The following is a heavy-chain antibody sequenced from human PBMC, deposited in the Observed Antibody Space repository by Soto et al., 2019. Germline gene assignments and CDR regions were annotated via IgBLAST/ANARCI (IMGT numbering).Heavy chain of an antibody. J-gene: IGHJ6*02. V-gene: IGHV3-48*03. CDR1: GFTFSSYE. D-gene: IGHD2-15*01. CDR3: ARDRDSDSFFPYYYGMDV. Sequence: EVQLMESGGGLVQPGGSLRLSCAASGFTFSSYEMNWVRQAPGKGLEWVSYISSSGTTTYYADSVKGRFTISRDNAKNSLYLQMNSLRIKDTAVYYCARDRDSDSFFPYYYGMDVWGQGTTVTVSS. CDR2: ISSSGTTT.